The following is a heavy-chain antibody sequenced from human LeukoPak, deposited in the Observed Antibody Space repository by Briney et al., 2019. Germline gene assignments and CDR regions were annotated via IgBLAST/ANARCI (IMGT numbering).Heavy chain of an antibody. J-gene: IGHJ3*02. V-gene: IGHV3-9*01. CDR1: GFTFDDYA. CDR2: ISWNSGSI. CDR3: AKDMGRITMIVVVSDAFDI. D-gene: IGHD3-22*01. Sequence: GGSLRLSCAASGFTFDDYAMHWVRQAPGKGLEWVSGISWNSGSIGYADSVKGRFTISRDNAKNSLYLQMNSLRAEDTALYYCAKDMGRITMIVVVSDAFDIWGQGTMVTVSS.